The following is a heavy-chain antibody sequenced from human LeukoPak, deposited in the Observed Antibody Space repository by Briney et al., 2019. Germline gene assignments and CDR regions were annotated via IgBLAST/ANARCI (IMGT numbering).Heavy chain of an antibody. CDR2: INPYSGDT. CDR3: ARDQGSLTRSWYTGY. J-gene: IGHJ4*02. D-gene: IGHD6-13*01. Sequence: ASVKVSCKASGYTFTGYHIHWVRQAPGQGLEWMGRINPYSGDTNFAQKFQGRVTMTRDTSITTAHMDLSSLTPDDTAAYFCARDQGSLTRSWYTGYWGQGTQVTVSS. CDR1: GYTFTGYH. V-gene: IGHV1-2*06.